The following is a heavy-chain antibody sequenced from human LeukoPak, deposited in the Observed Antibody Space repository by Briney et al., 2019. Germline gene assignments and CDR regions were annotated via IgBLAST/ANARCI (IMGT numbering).Heavy chain of an antibody. CDR2: ISSSSSYI. Sequence: KPGGPLRLSCAASRFTFSRYSMNWVRQAPGKGLEWVSYISSSSSYIYYADSVRGRFTISRDNAKNSLYLQLNSLRAEDTAVYYCARDLRLGYYYDSTGYRGGYDAFDIWGQGTMVTVSS. D-gene: IGHD3-22*01. V-gene: IGHV3-21*01. CDR1: RFTFSRYS. CDR3: ARDLRLGYYYDSTGYRGGYDAFDI. J-gene: IGHJ3*02.